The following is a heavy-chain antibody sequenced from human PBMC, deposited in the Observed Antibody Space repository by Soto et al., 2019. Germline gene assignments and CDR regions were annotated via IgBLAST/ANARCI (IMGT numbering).Heavy chain of an antibody. V-gene: IGHV4-39*02. J-gene: IGHJ5*02. CDR1: GGSITGTSYY. CDR2: IYYSGST. CDR3: VREGYCGSNSCNWFDP. Sequence: QLQLQESGPGLVKPSETLSLTCTVSGGSITGTSYYCSWIRQAPGKGLEWIGSIYYSGSTFYNPTLKSRVSMSLDSSKNVVSLRLSSVTAADTAVYYCVREGYCGSNSCNWFDPWAREPWSPSPQ. D-gene: IGHD2-2*01.